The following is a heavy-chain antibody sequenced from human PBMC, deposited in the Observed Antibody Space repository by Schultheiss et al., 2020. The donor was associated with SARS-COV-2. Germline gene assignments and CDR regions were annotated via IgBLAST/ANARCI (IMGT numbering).Heavy chain of an antibody. Sequence: SETLSLTCAVSGGSISSGGYSWSWIRQPPGKGLEWIGYIYYSGSTNYNPSLKSRVTISVDTSKNQFSLKLSSVTAADTAVYYCARGGITGTTEHYYYYYGMDVWGQGTTVTVSS. J-gene: IGHJ6*02. V-gene: IGHV4-61*08. CDR3: ARGGITGTTEHYYYYYGMDV. D-gene: IGHD1-7*01. CDR1: GGSISSGGYS. CDR2: IYYSGST.